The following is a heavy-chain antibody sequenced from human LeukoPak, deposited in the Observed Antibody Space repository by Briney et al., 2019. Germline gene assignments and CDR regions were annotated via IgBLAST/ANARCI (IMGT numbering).Heavy chain of an antibody. J-gene: IGHJ4*02. CDR2: ISYDGSNK. CDR3: AKDLFAMVRGVISDY. V-gene: IGHV3-30*04. CDR1: GFTFSSYA. Sequence: PGGSLRLSCAASGFTFSSYAMHWVRQAPGKGLEWVAVISYDGSNKYYADSVKGRFTISRDNSKNTLYLQMNCLRAEDTAVYYCAKDLFAMVRGVISDYWGQGTLVTVSS. D-gene: IGHD3-10*01.